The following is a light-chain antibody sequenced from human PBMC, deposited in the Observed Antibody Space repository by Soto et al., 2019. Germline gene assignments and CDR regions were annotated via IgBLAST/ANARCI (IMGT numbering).Light chain of an antibody. V-gene: IGKV3-11*01. CDR3: QQRFSWPPWT. J-gene: IGKJ1*01. CDR1: EDVDIY. CDR2: DTS. Sequence: EVVLTQSPATLSLSPGGRATLSCRASEDVDIYLAWYQQRPGQAPRPLIYDTSKRATGIPARFTGTGSGTDVTLTISSLEPEDFAVYYCQQRFSWPPWTFGQGTKVEIK.